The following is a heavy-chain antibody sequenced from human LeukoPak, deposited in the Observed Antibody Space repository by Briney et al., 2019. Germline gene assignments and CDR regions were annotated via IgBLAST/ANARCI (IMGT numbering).Heavy chain of an antibody. Sequence: PSETLSLTCTVSGGSISSYCWSWIRQPPGKGLEWIGEINHSGSTNYNPSLKSRVTISVDTSKNQFSLKLSSVTAADTAVYYCARNTPRGYCSGGSCYEKYFQHWGQGTLVTVSS. V-gene: IGHV4-34*01. D-gene: IGHD2-15*01. CDR3: ARNTPRGYCSGGSCYEKYFQH. CDR1: GGSISSYC. J-gene: IGHJ1*01. CDR2: INHSGST.